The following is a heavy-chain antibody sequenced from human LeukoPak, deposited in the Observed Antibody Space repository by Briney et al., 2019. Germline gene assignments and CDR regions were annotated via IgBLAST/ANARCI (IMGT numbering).Heavy chain of an antibody. CDR1: GFTFSNYG. D-gene: IGHD6-13*01. V-gene: IGHV3-30*18. CDR3: AKDNVAAAGRYFDY. Sequence: HPGGSLRLSCAASGFTFSNYGMHWVRQAPGKGLEWVALISYDGSNKYFADSVKGRFTISRDNSKNTLYLQMHSLRAEDTAVYYCAKDNVAAAGRYFDYWGQGTLVTVSS. J-gene: IGHJ4*02. CDR2: ISYDGSNK.